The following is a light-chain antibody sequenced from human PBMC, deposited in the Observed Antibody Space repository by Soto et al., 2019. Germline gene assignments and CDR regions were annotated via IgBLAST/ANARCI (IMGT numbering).Light chain of an antibody. CDR3: QQYGTSPIT. Sequence: EIVLTQSPGTLSLSPGERATLXXRASQSVSSSLAWYQQKTGQAPRXVISGASSRATGIPDRFSGSGSETDFTLTISRLEPEDFALYYCQQYGTSPITFGQGTKVDIK. J-gene: IGKJ1*01. V-gene: IGKV3-20*01. CDR2: GAS. CDR1: QSVSSS.